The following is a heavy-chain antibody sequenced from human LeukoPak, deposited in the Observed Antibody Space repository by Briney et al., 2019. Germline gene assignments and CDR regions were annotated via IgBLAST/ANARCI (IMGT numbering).Heavy chain of an antibody. CDR1: GFTFSSYA. J-gene: IGHJ6*03. V-gene: IGHV3-23*01. D-gene: IGHD3-16*01. CDR2: ISGSGGST. Sequence: GGSLRLSCAASGFTFSSYAMSWVRQAPGKGLEWVSAISGSGGSTYYADSVKGRFTISRDNSYNTVSLQMNSLRDEDTGVCYCAKGLRTGVGPYMGYHYYMDVWGKGATVTVSS. CDR3: AKGLRTGVGPYMGYHYYMDV.